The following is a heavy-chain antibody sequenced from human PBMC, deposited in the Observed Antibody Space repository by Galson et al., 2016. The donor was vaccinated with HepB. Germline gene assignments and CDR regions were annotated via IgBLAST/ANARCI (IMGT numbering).Heavy chain of an antibody. D-gene: IGHD6-13*01. J-gene: IGHJ4*02. V-gene: IGHV4-31*03. CDR3: ARYGSWTGFDY. CDR2: ISHSGSA. Sequence: LSLTCTVSGASISIGGYSWTWVRQLPGGGLEWIGYISHSGSAYLNPSLKSRSTISVDTSKNQFSLDLRSVTAADTAVYFCARYGSWTGFDYWGQGTLVTVSS. CDR1: GASISIGGYS.